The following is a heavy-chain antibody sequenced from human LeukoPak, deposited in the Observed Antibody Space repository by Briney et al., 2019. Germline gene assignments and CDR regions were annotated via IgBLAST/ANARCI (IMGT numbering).Heavy chain of an antibody. CDR2: ISGSGAST. V-gene: IGHV3-23*01. CDR3: AKGDTMVRGVNFYYYYGMDV. Sequence: GGSLRLSCAASGFTFSSYAMSWVRQAPGKGLEWVSAISGSGASTYYADSVKGRFTISRDNSKNTLYLQMNSLRAEDTAVYYCAKGDTMVRGVNFYYYYGMDVWGQGTTVTVSS. J-gene: IGHJ6*02. CDR1: GFTFSSYA. D-gene: IGHD3-10*01.